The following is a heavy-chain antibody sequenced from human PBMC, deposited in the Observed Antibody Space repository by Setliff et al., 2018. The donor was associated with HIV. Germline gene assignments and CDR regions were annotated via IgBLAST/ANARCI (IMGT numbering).Heavy chain of an antibody. CDR3: ARGGSNSWSPFDY. J-gene: IGHJ4*02. CDR1: GYTFTGYY. D-gene: IGHD6-13*01. Sequence: ASVKVSCKASGYTFTGYYMHWVRQAPGQGLEWMGWINPNSGGTTYADSVKGRFTISRDNAKNTLYLQMNSLRAEDTAVYYCARGGSNSWSPFDYWGQGTLVTVSS. CDR2: INPNSGGT. V-gene: IGHV1-2*02.